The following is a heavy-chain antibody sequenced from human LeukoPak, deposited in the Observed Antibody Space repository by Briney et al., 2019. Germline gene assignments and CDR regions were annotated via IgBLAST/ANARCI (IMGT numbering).Heavy chain of an antibody. CDR3: ARDRLDGHSDY. D-gene: IGHD5-24*01. J-gene: IGHJ4*02. Sequence: PGGSLTLSCAATGFTFSGYWMHWVRQAPGKGLVWVSRISSDGSGTTYADSVKGRFTISRDNTENTLYLQMNSLRAEDTAMYYCARDRLDGHSDYWGQGTLVTVSS. CDR1: GFTFSGYW. V-gene: IGHV3-74*01. CDR2: ISSDGSGT.